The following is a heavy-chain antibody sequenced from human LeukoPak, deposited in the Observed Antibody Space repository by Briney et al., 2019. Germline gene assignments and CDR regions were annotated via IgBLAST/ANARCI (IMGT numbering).Heavy chain of an antibody. J-gene: IGHJ6*04. CDR1: GGTFSSYA. CDR3: ACSSTTYYYYYGMDV. D-gene: IGHD2-2*01. Sequence: ASAKVSCKASGGTFSSYAISWVRQAPGQGLEWMGGIIPIFGTANYAQKFQGRVTITADKSTSTAYMELSSLRSEDTAVYYCACSSTTYYYYYGMDVWGKGTTVTVSS. V-gene: IGHV1-69*06. CDR2: IIPIFGTA.